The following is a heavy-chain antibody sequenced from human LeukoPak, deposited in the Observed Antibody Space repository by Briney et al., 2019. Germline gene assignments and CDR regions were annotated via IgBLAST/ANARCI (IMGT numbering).Heavy chain of an antibody. CDR3: ARDSGTTGEVKFDP. Sequence: PSETLSLTCRFSGGFINNYYWSWIRQPAGKGLEWIGRISGSGTITYNPALQNRLSISIDTSKSQFSLKLMSATAADTAVYYCARDSGTTGEVKFDPWGQGTLVTVSS. V-gene: IGHV4-4*07. D-gene: IGHD3-10*01. CDR1: GGFINNYY. CDR2: ISGSGTI. J-gene: IGHJ5*02.